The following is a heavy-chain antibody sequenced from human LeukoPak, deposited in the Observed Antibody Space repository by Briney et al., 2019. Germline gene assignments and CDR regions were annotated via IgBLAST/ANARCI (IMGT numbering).Heavy chain of an antibody. CDR2: INPNSGGT. D-gene: IGHD4-23*01. Sequence: GASVKVSCKASGYTFTGYYMHWVRQAPGQGLEWMGWINPNSGGTNYAQKFQGRVTMTRDTSISTAYMELSRLRSDDTAVYYCARIHYGGNDEYNWFDPWGQGTLVTVSS. CDR3: ARIHYGGNDEYNWFDP. J-gene: IGHJ5*02. V-gene: IGHV1-2*02. CDR1: GYTFTGYY.